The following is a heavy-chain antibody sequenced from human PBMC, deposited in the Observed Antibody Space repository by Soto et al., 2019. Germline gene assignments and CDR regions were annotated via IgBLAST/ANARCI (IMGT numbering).Heavy chain of an antibody. CDR1: GGSFSGYY. J-gene: IGHJ4*02. CDR2: INHSGST. CDR3: ARRNLGYCTNGVCYQVDFDY. D-gene: IGHD2-8*01. V-gene: IGHV4-34*01. Sequence: SETLSLTCAVYGGSFSGYYWSWIRQPPGKGLEWIGEINHSGSTNYNPSLKSRVTISVDTSKNQFSLKLSSVTAADTAVYYCARRNLGYCTNGVCYQVDFDYWGQGTLVTVSS.